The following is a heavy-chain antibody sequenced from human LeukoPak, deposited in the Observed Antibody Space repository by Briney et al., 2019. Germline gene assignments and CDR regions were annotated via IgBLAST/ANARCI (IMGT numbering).Heavy chain of an antibody. D-gene: IGHD6-19*01. J-gene: IGHJ6*02. V-gene: IGHV3-30-3*01. CDR2: ISYDGSNK. CDR1: GFTFSSYA. CDR3: ARDQGGAVYGMDV. Sequence: GRSLSLSCAASGFTFSSYAMHWVRQAPGKGLEWVAVISYDGSNKYYADSVKGRFTISRDNSKNTLYLQMNSLRAEDTAVYYCARDQGGAVYGMDVWGQGTTVTVSS.